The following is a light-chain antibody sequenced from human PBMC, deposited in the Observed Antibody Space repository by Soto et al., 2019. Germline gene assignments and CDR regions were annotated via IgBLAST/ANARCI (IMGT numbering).Light chain of an antibody. CDR2: EVS. Sequence: LTQPASVSGCPGQSITISCTGTRTDVGGYNFVSWYQQHPGKAPKLIIYEVSNRPSGVSNRFSGSKSDNTASLTISGLQAEDEADYYCCSYVSSKTYVFGTGTKVTVL. CDR1: RTDVGGYNF. J-gene: IGLJ1*01. CDR3: CSYVSSKTYV. V-gene: IGLV2-14*01.